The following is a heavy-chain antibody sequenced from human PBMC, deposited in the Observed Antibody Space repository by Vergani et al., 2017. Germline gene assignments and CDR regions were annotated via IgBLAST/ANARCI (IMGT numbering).Heavy chain of an antibody. CDR3: ARDPRGYGGDPEDYYYGMDV. D-gene: IGHD2-21*02. J-gene: IGHJ6*02. CDR1: GGTFSSYA. CDR2: IIPVLGKT. V-gene: IGHV1-69*04. Sequence: VSCKASGGTFSSYAISWVRQVPGQGLEWMGRIIPVLGKTKYAQDFQGRLTITADTSTSTAYMELTSLRSQDTAVYYCARDPRGYGGDPEDYYYGMDVWGQGTTVTVSS.